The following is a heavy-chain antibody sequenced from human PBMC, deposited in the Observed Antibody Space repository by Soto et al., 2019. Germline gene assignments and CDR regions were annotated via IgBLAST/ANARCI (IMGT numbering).Heavy chain of an antibody. Sequence: ASVKVSCKASGYTFTNYHMHWVRQAPGQGFEWMGIINPSGGSTTYAQKFQGRVAMTRDTSTSTVYMELSSLRSEDTAVYYCARESGIEVAGAYYFSMDVWG. CDR1: GYTFTNYH. V-gene: IGHV1-46*03. CDR2: INPSGGST. J-gene: IGHJ6*02. CDR3: ARESGIEVAGAYYFSMDV. D-gene: IGHD6-19*01.